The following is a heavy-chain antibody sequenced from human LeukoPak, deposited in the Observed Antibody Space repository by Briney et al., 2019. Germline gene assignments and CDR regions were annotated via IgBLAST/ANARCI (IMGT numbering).Heavy chain of an antibody. CDR2: IIPIFGTA. Sequence: GASVKVSCKASGGTFSSYAISWVRQAPGQGLEWMGGIIPIFGTANYAQKFQGRVTITTDESTSTAYMELSSLRSEDTAVYYCAKDQDEWGMATTLFEYWGQGTLVSVSS. CDR1: GGTFSSYA. V-gene: IGHV1-69*05. D-gene: IGHD5-24*01. J-gene: IGHJ4*02. CDR3: AKDQDEWGMATTLFEY.